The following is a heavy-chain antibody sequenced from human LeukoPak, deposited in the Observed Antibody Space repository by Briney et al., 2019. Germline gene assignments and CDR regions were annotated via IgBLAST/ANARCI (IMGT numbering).Heavy chain of an antibody. V-gene: IGHV1-2*02. CDR1: GYVFTGYY. J-gene: IGHJ6*03. Sequence: ASVKVSCKASGYVFTGYYMHWVRQAPGQGLEWMGWINPNSGGTNYAQEFQGRVTMTGDASISTAYMELSRLRSDDTAVYYGARGDLYYYYYMDVWGKGTTVTVSS. CDR2: INPNSGGT. CDR3: ARGDLYYYYYMDV.